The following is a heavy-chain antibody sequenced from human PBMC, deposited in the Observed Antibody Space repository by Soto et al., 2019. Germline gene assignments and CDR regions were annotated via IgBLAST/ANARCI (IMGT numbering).Heavy chain of an antibody. J-gene: IGHJ4*02. CDR1: GYTFTSYG. CDR2: ISAYNGNT. D-gene: IGHD3-22*01. Sequence: RALVKVSCKASGYTFTSYGISWVRQAPGQGLEWMGWISAYNGNTNYAQKLQGRVTMTTDTSTSTAYMELRSLRSDDTAVYYCARDKPYYYDSSGYCLDYWGQGTLVTVSS. CDR3: ARDKPYYYDSSGYCLDY. V-gene: IGHV1-18*01.